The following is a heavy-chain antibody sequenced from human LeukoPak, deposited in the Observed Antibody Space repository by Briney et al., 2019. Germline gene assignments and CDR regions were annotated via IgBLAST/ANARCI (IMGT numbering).Heavy chain of an antibody. CDR1: GFNLSRLL. Sequence: GEPLRHSCAASGFNLSRLLMSWVRHAPGKGLEGLANIKQGGSEKYYVDSVTGRFTITRDNATNSLYLQLYGLSAEDTAVYYCARVNYCSSTNCIIPPIEYCGQEGLGSVS. J-gene: IGHJ4*01. V-gene: IGHV3-7*01. D-gene: IGHD2-2*01. CDR2: IKQGGSEK. CDR3: ARVNYCSSTNCIIPPIEY.